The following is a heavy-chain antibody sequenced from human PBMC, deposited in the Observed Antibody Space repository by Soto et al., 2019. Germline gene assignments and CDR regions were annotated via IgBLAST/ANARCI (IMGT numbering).Heavy chain of an antibody. V-gene: IGHV4-59*01. CDR3: ARDSAVEYSSSRPYYYGMDV. D-gene: IGHD6-6*01. J-gene: IGHJ6*02. CDR1: GGSISSYY. CDR2: IYYSGST. Sequence: PSETLSLTCTVSGGSISSYYWSWIRQPPGKGLEWIGYIYYSGSTNYNPSLKSRVTISVDTSKNQFSLKLSSVTASDTAVYYCARDSAVEYSSSRPYYYGMDVWGQGTTVTVS.